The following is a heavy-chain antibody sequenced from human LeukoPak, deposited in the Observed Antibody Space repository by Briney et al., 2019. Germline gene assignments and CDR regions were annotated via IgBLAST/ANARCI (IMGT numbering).Heavy chain of an antibody. Sequence: GLVKVSCKASGYTFTSYGISWVRQAPGQGLEWMGWISAYNGNTNYAQKFQGRVTMTTDTSTSTAYMELRSLRSDDTAVYYCARGGHYDSSGYGEVQHWGQGTLVTVSS. CDR3: ARGGHYDSSGYGEVQH. J-gene: IGHJ1*01. CDR1: GYTFTSYG. V-gene: IGHV1-18*01. D-gene: IGHD3-22*01. CDR2: ISAYNGNT.